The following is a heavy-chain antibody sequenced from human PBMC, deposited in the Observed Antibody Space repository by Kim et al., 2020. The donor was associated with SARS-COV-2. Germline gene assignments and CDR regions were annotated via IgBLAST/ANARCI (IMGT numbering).Heavy chain of an antibody. Sequence: PAKARFTLSRDHAKNSLYLQMNGLRAEDTAVYYCARMATQKDSSRYWDYWGQGTLVTVSS. J-gene: IGHJ4*02. V-gene: IGHV3-21*01. CDR3: ARMATQKDSSRYWDY. D-gene: IGHD3-22*01.